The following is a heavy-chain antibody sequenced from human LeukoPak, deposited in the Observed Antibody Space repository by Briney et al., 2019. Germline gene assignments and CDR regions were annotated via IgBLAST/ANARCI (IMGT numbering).Heavy chain of an antibody. D-gene: IGHD3-3*01. CDR1: GFTVNRNY. J-gene: IGHJ6*03. Sequence: GGSLRLSCAASGFTVNRNYMSWVRQAPGKGLEWVSVIYSVGSTYYADSVKGRFTISRDNSKNTLYLQMNSLRAEDTAVYYCARAPSKYDFWSGYHYYYMDVWGKGTTVTVSS. V-gene: IGHV3-53*01. CDR3: ARAPSKYDFWSGYHYYYMDV. CDR2: IYSVGST.